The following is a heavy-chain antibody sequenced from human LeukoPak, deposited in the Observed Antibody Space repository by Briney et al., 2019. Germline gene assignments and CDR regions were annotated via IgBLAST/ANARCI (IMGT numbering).Heavy chain of an antibody. D-gene: IGHD5-24*01. CDR1: GLSLSISGGG. CDR3: AHRLRDAYNQGAFDV. J-gene: IGHJ3*01. CDR2: IYWNDDK. V-gene: IGHV2-5*01. Sequence: ESGPTQVNPTQTLTLTCTFSGLSLSISGGGVGWIRQPPGKALEWLAVIYWNDDKRYSPSLKSRLTITKDTSKNQVVLTMTNMDPVDTATYYCAHRLRDAYNQGAFDVWGQGTMVTVSS.